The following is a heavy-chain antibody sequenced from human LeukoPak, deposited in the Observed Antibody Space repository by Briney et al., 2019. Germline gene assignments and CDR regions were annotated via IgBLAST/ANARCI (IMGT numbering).Heavy chain of an antibody. CDR1: GFTFSRYG. CDR3: AKSATVTPVSAFDI. D-gene: IGHD4-17*01. CDR2: ISYDGSNP. Sequence: PGGSLRLSCAASGFTFSRYGMHWVRQAPGKGLEWVAVISYDGSNPNYADPVKGRFTIPRDNSKNTLYLQMNSLRAEDTAVYYCAKSATVTPVSAFDIWGQGTMVTVSS. J-gene: IGHJ3*02. V-gene: IGHV3-30*18.